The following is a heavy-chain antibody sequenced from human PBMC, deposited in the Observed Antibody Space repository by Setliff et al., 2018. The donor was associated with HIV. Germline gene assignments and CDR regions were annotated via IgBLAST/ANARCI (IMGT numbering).Heavy chain of an antibody. D-gene: IGHD2-2*01. J-gene: IGHJ3*02. Sequence: ASVKVSCKASGYTFTGYHMHWVRQAPGQGLEWMGRINPNSGGTNYAQRFQGSVTMTRDTSISTAYMELSSLRSEDTAVYYCAREKRDIVVVPAVFGAFDIWGQGTMVTVSS. CDR2: INPNSGGT. CDR3: AREKRDIVVVPAVFGAFDI. V-gene: IGHV1-2*06. CDR1: GYTFTGYH.